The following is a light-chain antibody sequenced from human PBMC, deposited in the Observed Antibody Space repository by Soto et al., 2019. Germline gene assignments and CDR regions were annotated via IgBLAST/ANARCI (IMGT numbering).Light chain of an antibody. Sequence: QSALTQPPSASGSPGQSVTISCTGTSSDIGAYNYVSWYQQHPGKAPKLMIYEVTKRPSGVPDRLSGSKSGNTASLTVSGLQAEDEADYYCNSYAGSNNPVVFGGGTKLTVL. CDR2: EVT. CDR1: SSDIGAYNY. V-gene: IGLV2-8*01. J-gene: IGLJ2*01. CDR3: NSYAGSNNPVV.